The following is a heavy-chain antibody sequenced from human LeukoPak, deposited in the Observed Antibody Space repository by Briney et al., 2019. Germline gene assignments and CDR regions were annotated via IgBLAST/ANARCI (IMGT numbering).Heavy chain of an antibody. Sequence: PGGSLKLSCAASGFTFSSYGMHWVRQAPGKGLEWVAFILYEGSNKYYADSVKGRFTISRDNSKNTLHLQMNSLRAEDTAVYYCAKDPSRSPYDSSGYPYYFDYWGQGTLVTVSS. CDR2: ILYEGSNK. J-gene: IGHJ4*02. D-gene: IGHD3-22*01. CDR1: GFTFSSYG. V-gene: IGHV3-30*02. CDR3: AKDPSRSPYDSSGYPYYFDY.